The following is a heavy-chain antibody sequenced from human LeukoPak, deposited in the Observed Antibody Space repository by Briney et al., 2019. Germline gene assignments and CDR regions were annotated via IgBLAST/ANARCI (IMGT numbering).Heavy chain of an antibody. Sequence: SQTLSLTCAVSGDSVSNNSAAWSWIRQSPSRGLEWLGRTFYRSKWYNEYAASVKSRITINPDTPKNQFSLHLNSVTPEDTAVYYCGRGSPYHIWGQGTLVTVSS. D-gene: IGHD2-15*01. V-gene: IGHV6-1*01. CDR2: TFYRSKWYN. CDR3: GRGSPYHI. J-gene: IGHJ4*02. CDR1: GDSVSNNSAA.